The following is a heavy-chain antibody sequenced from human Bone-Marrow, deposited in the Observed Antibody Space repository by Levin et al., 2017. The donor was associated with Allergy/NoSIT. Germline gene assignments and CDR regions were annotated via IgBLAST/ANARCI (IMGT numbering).Heavy chain of an antibody. CDR2: VHYSGNT. Sequence: SETLSLTCTVSGGSITSHYWSWIRQPPGKGLEWLGCVHYSGNTLYNPSLKSRVTISVDTSKKEFSPRLTSVTAADTAVYYCTRTSNSGGYWGQGTLVTVSS. D-gene: IGHD4-11*01. J-gene: IGHJ4*02. CDR1: GGSITSHY. CDR3: TRTSNSGGY. V-gene: IGHV4-59*08.